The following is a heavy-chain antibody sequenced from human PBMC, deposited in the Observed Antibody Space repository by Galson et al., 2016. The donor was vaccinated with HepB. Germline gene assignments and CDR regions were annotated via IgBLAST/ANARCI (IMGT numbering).Heavy chain of an antibody. V-gene: IGHV3-30*18. CDR1: GLTFNIYG. CDR2: ISYDGSDK. J-gene: IGHJ4*02. CDR3: AKMGGSYLGGGMYFFDH. Sequence: SLRLSCAASGLTFNIYGMHWVRQAPGKGLEWVAIISYDGSDKYYADSVKGRFTISRDNSENTLYLQLNSLRPEDTAVYYCAKMGGSYLGGGMYFFDHWGQGTLVTVSS. D-gene: IGHD1-26*01.